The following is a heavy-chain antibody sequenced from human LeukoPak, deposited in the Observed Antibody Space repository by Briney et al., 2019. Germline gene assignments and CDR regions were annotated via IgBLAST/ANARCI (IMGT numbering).Heavy chain of an antibody. J-gene: IGHJ4*02. CDR2: IGTAGDT. CDR3: AKDTSFSHGDYGSSAY. Sequence: GGSLRLSCAASGFTFSSYDMHWVRQATGKGLEWVSAIGTAGDTYYPDSVKGRFTISRDNSKNTLYLQMNSLRAEDTAVYYCAKDTSFSHGDYGSSAYWGQGTLVTVSS. CDR1: GFTFSSYD. D-gene: IGHD4-17*01. V-gene: IGHV3-13*01.